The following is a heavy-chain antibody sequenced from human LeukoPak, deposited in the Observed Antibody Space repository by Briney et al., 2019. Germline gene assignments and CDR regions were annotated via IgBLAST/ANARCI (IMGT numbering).Heavy chain of an antibody. CDR2: IRSSGADI. J-gene: IGHJ4*02. D-gene: IGHD1-1*01. V-gene: IGHV3-21*05. CDR3: ARDNDWAFDY. CDR1: GFVFRDYT. Sequence: GGSLRLSCAASGFVFRDYTMTWVRQAPRKGLEWVSHIRSSGADIRYADSEKGRFTISRDDAKNSLFLQMNSLRAEDTAVYYCARDNDWAFDYWGQGTLVTVSS.